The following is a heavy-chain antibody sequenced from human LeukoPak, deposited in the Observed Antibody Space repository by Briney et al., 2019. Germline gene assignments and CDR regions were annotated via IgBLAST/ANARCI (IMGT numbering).Heavy chain of an antibody. CDR3: AKEIDYGDANWFDP. D-gene: IGHD4-17*01. V-gene: IGHV3-23*01. CDR1: GFTFSSYA. Sequence: GGSLRLSCAASGFTFSSYAMSWVRQGPGKGLEWVSAISGSGGSTYYANSVKGRSTISRDNSKNTLYLQMNRLRAEDTAVYYCAKEIDYGDANWFDPWGQGTLVTVSP. J-gene: IGHJ5*02. CDR2: ISGSGGST.